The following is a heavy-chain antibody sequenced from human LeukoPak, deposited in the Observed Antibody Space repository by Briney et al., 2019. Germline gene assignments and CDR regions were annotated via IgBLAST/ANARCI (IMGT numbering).Heavy chain of an antibody. CDR2: IIPIFGKA. J-gene: IGHJ4*02. CDR3: AIDRSVDTARAYFDY. Sequence: ASVKVSCKASGGTFSSYAISWVRQAPGQGLEWMGGIIPIFGKANYAQKFQGRVTITADESTSTAYMELSSLRSEDAAVYYCAIDRSVDTARAYFDYWGQGTLVTVSS. CDR1: GGTFSSYA. D-gene: IGHD5-18*01. V-gene: IGHV1-69*13.